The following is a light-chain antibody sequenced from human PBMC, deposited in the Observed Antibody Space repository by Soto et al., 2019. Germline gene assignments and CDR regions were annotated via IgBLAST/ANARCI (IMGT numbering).Light chain of an antibody. CDR3: QQYGSSPLT. J-gene: IGKJ4*01. CDR1: QSVSSYF. V-gene: IGKV3-20*01. CDR2: GAS. Sequence: ETVLTQSPGTLSLSPGERATLSCRASQSVSSYFLAWYQQKPGQAPRLLIYGASSRATGIPDRFSGSGSGTDFTLTISRLEPEDFAVYYCQQYGSSPLTFGGGTKVDIK.